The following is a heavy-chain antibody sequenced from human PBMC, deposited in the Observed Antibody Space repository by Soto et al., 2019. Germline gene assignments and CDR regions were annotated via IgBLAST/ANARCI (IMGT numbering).Heavy chain of an antibody. CDR3: ARGLSGSYYGWFDP. CDR1: RGSFSGYY. CDR2: INHSGST. J-gene: IGHJ5*02. D-gene: IGHD1-26*01. V-gene: IGHV4-34*01. Sequence: SVTLSLTFAVYRGSFSGYYWCWIRQPPGKGLEWIGEINHSGSTNDNPSLKSRVTISVDTSKNQFSLKLSYVNAEDTAVYYCARGLSGSYYGWFDPWGQGTLVTGS.